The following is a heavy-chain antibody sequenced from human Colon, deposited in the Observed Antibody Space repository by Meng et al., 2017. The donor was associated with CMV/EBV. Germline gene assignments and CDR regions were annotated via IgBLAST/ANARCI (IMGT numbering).Heavy chain of an antibody. V-gene: IGHV1-69*04. J-gene: IGHJ4*02. D-gene: IGHD3-3*01. Sequence: SVTVSCKSSGDNFNNYAINWVRQAPGQGLEWMGSIAPMLGLPNYAQMFQGRLTIIADKSTSTAYMELSSLRSDDTAVYFCARDCGGPGNGYYCSDYWGQGTLVTVSS. CDR1: GDNFNNYA. CDR3: ARDCGGPGNGYYCSDY. CDR2: IAPMLGLP.